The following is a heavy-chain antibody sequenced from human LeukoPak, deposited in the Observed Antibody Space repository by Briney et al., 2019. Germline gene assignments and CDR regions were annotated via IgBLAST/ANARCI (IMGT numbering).Heavy chain of an antibody. Sequence: PGGSLILSCAAAGFTFDDDAMHWVRQARGKGLEWVSGISWSGGTLGYADSVKGRFTISRDNAKTSLYLQMNSRRAEEAALYYWEKDIRAARVSGMDVWGQGTPVTVSS. CDR1: GFTFDDDA. J-gene: IGHJ6*02. D-gene: IGHD6-6*01. V-gene: IGHV3-9*01. CDR3: EKDIRAARVSGMDV. CDR2: ISWSGGTL.